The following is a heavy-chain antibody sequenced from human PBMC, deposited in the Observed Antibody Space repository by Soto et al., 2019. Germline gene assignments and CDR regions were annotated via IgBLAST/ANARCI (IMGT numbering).Heavy chain of an antibody. V-gene: IGHV1-69*13. J-gene: IGHJ6*02. CDR1: GGTFSSYA. D-gene: IGHD6-13*01. Sequence: SVKVSCKASGGTFSSYAISWVRQAPGQGLEWMGGFIPIFGTANYAQKFQGRVTITADESTSTAYMELSSLRSEDTAVYYCARAHRMYSSSWLPPNYYYYGMDVWGQGTSVTVSS. CDR3: ARAHRMYSSSWLPPNYYYYGMDV. CDR2: FIPIFGTA.